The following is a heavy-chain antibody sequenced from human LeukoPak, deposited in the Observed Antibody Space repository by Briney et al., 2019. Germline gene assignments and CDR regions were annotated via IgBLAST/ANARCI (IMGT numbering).Heavy chain of an antibody. Sequence: GGSLRLSCAASGFNFSSYWMSWVRQAPGKGLEWVANIKQDGSEKYYVDSVKGRFTISRDNAKNSLYLQMNSLRAEDTAVYYCARETVAGTWGQGTLVTVSS. D-gene: IGHD6-19*01. CDR3: ARETVAGT. CDR2: IKQDGSEK. V-gene: IGHV3-7*01. CDR1: GFNFSSYW. J-gene: IGHJ4*02.